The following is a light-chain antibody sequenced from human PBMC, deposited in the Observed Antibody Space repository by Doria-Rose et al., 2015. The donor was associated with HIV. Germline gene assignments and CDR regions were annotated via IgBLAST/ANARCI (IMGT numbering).Light chain of an antibody. V-gene: IGKV3-20*01. CDR3: QQYGTSRGT. J-gene: IGKJ5*01. Sequence: TQSPGTLSLSPGERATLSCRASQRVKSSYLAWYQQKPGQAPRLIIYDASTRATGVPDRFSGSGSGTDFTLTISRLEPEDVAVYYCQQYGTSRGTFGQGTRPEIK. CDR1: QRVKSSY. CDR2: DAS.